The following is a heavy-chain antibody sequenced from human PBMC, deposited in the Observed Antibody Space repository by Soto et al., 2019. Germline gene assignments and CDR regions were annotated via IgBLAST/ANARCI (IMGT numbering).Heavy chain of an antibody. CDR2: IYHSGST. CDR3: ARVSDYYYYGMDV. J-gene: IGHJ6*02. Sequence: PSETLSLTCTVSGGSISSGGYSWSWIRQPPGKGLEWIGYIYHSGSTYYNPSLKSRVTISVDRSKNQFSLKLSSVTAADTAVYYCARVSDYYYYGMDVWGQGTMVTVSS. CDR1: GGSISSGGYS. D-gene: IGHD3-3*02. V-gene: IGHV4-30-2*01.